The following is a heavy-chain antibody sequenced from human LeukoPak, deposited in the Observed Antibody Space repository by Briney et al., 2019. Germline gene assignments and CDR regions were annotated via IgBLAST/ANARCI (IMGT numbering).Heavy chain of an antibody. D-gene: IGHD1-1*01. CDR3: ARDHNWNDGWFDY. Sequence: ASVKVSCKASGYTFTGYYMHWVRQAPGQGLEWMGWINPNSGGTNYAQKLQGRVTMTTDTSTSTAYMELRSLRSDDTAVYYCARDHNWNDGWFDYWGQGTLVTVSS. CDR1: GYTFTGYY. V-gene: IGHV1-2*02. CDR2: INPNSGGT. J-gene: IGHJ4*02.